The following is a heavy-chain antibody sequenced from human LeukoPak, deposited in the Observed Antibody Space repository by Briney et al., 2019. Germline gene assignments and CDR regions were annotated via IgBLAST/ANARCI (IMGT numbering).Heavy chain of an antibody. CDR1: GYTFTTYY. J-gene: IGHJ4*02. CDR2: INPSSGST. CDR3: ARVLGAHRYGSIDH. Sequence: ASVKVSCKASGYTFTTYYMHWVRQAPGQGLEWMGIINPSSGSTSYAQKFQGRVTMTRDASTSTVYMELSSLRSEDTAIYYCARVLGAHRYGSIDHWGQGTLVTVSS. V-gene: IGHV1-46*01. D-gene: IGHD5-18*01.